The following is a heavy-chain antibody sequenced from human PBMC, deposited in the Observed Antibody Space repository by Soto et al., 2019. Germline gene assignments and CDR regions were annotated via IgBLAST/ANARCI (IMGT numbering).Heavy chain of an antibody. CDR3: VSPYSYGSHCYYGMDV. CDR1: GGTFSSYA. CDR2: IIPIFGTA. D-gene: IGHD5-18*01. J-gene: IGHJ6*02. Sequence: QVQLVQSGAEVKKPGSSVKVSCKASGGTFSSYAISWVRQAPGQGLEWMGGIIPIFGTANYAQKFQGRVTITADESTSTAYMELSSLRSEDPAVYYCVSPYSYGSHCYYGMDVWGQGTTVTVSS. V-gene: IGHV1-69*01.